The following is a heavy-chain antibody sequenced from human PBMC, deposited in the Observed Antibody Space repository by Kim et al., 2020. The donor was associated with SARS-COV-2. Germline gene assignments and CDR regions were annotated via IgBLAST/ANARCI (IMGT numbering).Heavy chain of an antibody. J-gene: IGHJ5*02. CDR3: ARGRLDYYDSSGSNLFDP. CDR2: IGTAGDT. V-gene: IGHV3-13*01. Sequence: GGSLRLSCAASGFTFSSYDMHWVRQATGKGLEWVSAIGTAGDTYYPGSVKGRFTISRENAKNSLYLQMNSLRAGDTAVYYCARGRLDYYDSSGSNLFDPWGQGTLVTVSS. CDR1: GFTFSSYD. D-gene: IGHD3-22*01.